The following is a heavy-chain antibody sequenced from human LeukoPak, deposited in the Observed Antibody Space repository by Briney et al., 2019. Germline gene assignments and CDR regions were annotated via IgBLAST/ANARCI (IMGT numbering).Heavy chain of an antibody. CDR1: AFSFSNYN. CDR2: ITSSGSYI. CDR3: AELGITMIGGV. D-gene: IGHD3-10*02. J-gene: IGHJ6*04. V-gene: IGHV3-21*01. Sequence: GGSLRLSCAASAFSFSNYNMNWVRQAPGKGLEWVSSITSSGSYIYYADSVKGRFTISRDNAKNSLYLQMNSLRAEDTAVYYCAELGITMIGGVWGKGTTVTISS.